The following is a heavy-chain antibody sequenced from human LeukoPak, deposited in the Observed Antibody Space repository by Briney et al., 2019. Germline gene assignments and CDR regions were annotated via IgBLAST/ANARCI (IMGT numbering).Heavy chain of an antibody. Sequence: GGSLRLSCATSGFTFSTSDMHWVRQAPGKGLEWVSFIQYDGSRKNYVDSVKGRFTISRDNSKNTLYLQMNSLRAADTAVYYCAKGYRNHLLILLDSWGQGTLVTVSS. CDR2: IQYDGSRK. CDR1: GFTFSTSD. CDR3: AKGYRNHLLILLDS. D-gene: IGHD3-16*01. J-gene: IGHJ5*01. V-gene: IGHV3-30*02.